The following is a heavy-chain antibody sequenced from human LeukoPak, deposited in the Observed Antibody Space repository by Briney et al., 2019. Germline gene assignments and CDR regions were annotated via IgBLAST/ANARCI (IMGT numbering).Heavy chain of an antibody. CDR2: ISSSGSTI. J-gene: IGHJ4*02. CDR1: GGSIRSSSYY. CDR3: ARSWLAVAGPEY. Sequence: LSLTCTVSGGSIRSSSYYWGWIRQAPGKGLEWVSYISSSGSTIYYADSVKGRFTISRDNAKNSLHLQMSSLRAEDTAVYYCARSWLAVAGPEYWGQGTLVTVSS. D-gene: IGHD6-19*01. V-gene: IGHV3-11*04.